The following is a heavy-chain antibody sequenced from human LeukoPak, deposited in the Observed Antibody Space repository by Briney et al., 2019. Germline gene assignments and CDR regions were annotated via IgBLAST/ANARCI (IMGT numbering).Heavy chain of an antibody. Sequence: KPSETLSLTCTVSGGSISSYYWSWIRQPPGKGLEWIGYIYYSGSTNYNPSLKSRVTISVDTSKNQFSLKLSSVTAADTAVYYCARGRAIVYFYDSSGPNDAFDIWGQGTMVTVSS. CDR3: ARGRAIVYFYDSSGPNDAFDI. CDR1: GGSISSYY. V-gene: IGHV4-59*01. J-gene: IGHJ3*02. CDR2: IYYSGST. D-gene: IGHD3-22*01.